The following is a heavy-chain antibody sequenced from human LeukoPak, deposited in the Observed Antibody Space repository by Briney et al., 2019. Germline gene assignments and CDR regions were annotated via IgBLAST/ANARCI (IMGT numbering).Heavy chain of an antibody. CDR2: ISDSGGST. D-gene: IGHD3-10*01. Sequence: GGSLRLSCAASGFTFSSHAMSWVLQAPGKGLEWVSAISDSGGSTYYADSVKGRFTISRDNSKNTLYLQMNSLRAEDTAVYYCAKDRSGLELDYWGQGTLVTVSS. CDR1: GFTFSSHA. J-gene: IGHJ4*02. CDR3: AKDRSGLELDY. V-gene: IGHV3-23*01.